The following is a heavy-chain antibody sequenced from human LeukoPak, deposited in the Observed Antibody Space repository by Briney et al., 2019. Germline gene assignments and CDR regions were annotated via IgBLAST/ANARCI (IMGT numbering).Heavy chain of an antibody. CDR2: ISAYNGNT. Sequence: ASVKVSCKASGGTFSSYAISWVRQAPGQGLEWMGWISAYNGNTNYAQKLQGRVTMTTDTSTSTAYMELRSLRSDDTAVYYCARDRIGVRGAHRAFDIWGQGTMVTVSS. J-gene: IGHJ3*02. V-gene: IGHV1-18*01. CDR1: GGTFSSYA. CDR3: ARDRIGVRGAHRAFDI. D-gene: IGHD3-10*01.